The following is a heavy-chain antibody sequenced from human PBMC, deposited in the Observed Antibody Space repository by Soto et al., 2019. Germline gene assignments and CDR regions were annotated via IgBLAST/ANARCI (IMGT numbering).Heavy chain of an antibody. CDR3: ARIRSWVLVPTGSFFGMDV. J-gene: IGHJ6*02. Sequence: QVTLKESGPVLVRPTETLTLTCTVSGFALTTPRMALGWIRQPPGKALEGLTQIFSSDEKSYNTSLKRRVTISQDTSKSQVVLTMTNVDPVDTATYYCARIRSWVLVPTGSFFGMDVWGPGTTVTVSS. CDR1: GFALTTPRMA. D-gene: IGHD3-10*01. CDR2: IFSSDEK. V-gene: IGHV2-26*01.